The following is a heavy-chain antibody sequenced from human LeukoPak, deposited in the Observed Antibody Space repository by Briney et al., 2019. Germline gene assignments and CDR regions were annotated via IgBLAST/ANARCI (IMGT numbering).Heavy chain of an antibody. Sequence: PSETLSLTCAVYGGSFSGYYWRWIRQPPGEGLEWVGEINHSGSTNYNTSLKSRVTISVYTSKNRFSLKLSSVTTTDTAVYYCASPPYSSSWTAPRYFDYWGQGTLVTVSS. CDR2: INHSGST. D-gene: IGHD6-13*01. V-gene: IGHV4-34*01. CDR1: GGSFSGYY. J-gene: IGHJ4*02. CDR3: ASPPYSSSWTAPRYFDY.